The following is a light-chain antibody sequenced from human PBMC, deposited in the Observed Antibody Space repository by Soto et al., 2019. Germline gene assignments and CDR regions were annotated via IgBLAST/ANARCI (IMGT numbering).Light chain of an antibody. Sequence: DIQMTQSPSSLSASVGDRVTITCRASQGISNYLAWYQQKPGKAPKLLIYAASTLQSGVSYRFSGRGSGTDFTLTISSLQPEDVSTYYGQKYNSGPVTFGQGTKLEIK. CDR3: QKYNSGPVT. J-gene: IGKJ2*01. V-gene: IGKV1-27*01. CDR2: AAS. CDR1: QGISNY.